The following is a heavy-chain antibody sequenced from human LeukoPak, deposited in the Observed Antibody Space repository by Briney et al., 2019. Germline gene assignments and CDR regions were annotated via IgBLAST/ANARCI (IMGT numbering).Heavy chain of an antibody. D-gene: IGHD2-2*02. CDR2: INPNSGGT. V-gene: IGHV1-2*02. CDR1: GYTFTGYY. Sequence: ASVKVSCKASGYTFTGYYMHWVRQAPGQGLEWMGWINPNSGGTNYAQKFQGRVTMTRDTSISTAYMELSRLRSDDTAVYYCARDCSSTSCYTGGGYYYYGMDVWGQGTTVTVSS. CDR3: ARDCSSTSCYTGGGYYYYGMDV. J-gene: IGHJ6*02.